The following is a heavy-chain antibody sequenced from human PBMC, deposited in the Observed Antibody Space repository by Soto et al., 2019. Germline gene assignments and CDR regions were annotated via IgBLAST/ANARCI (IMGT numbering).Heavy chain of an antibody. J-gene: IGHJ5*02. V-gene: IGHV4-4*07. CDR1: GCHISGFF. Sequence: SVTLCPTCPFSGCHISGFFLGWIRPPARKGLEWIGRIHTSGSTNYNPSLKSRVTMSVDTSKNQFSLKLSSVTAADTAVYYCARDSYCSSTSCYPWFDPWGQGTLVNVSS. CDR2: IHTSGST. CDR3: ARDSYCSSTSCYPWFDP. D-gene: IGHD2-2*01.